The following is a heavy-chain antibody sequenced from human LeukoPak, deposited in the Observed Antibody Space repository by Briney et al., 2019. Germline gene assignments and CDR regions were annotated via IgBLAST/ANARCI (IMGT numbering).Heavy chain of an antibody. CDR2: LIGCGLTT. J-gene: IGHJ4*02. CDR3: AKGGYSSGHFDY. CDR1: GITFSDYA. D-gene: IGHD5-18*01. Sequence: PGGSLRLSCAASGITFSDYAMTWVRQAPGKGLEWVSSLIGCGLTTYYADSVKGRFTISRDNSRNMLYLQINSLRVEDTAVHYCAKGGYSSGHFDYWAQGMLVTVAS. V-gene: IGHV3-23*01.